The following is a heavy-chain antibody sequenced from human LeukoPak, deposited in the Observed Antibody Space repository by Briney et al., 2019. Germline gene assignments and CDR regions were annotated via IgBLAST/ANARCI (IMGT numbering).Heavy chain of an antibody. Sequence: SETLSLTCTVSGGSISSYYWSWIRQPAGKGLEWIGRIYTSGSTNYNPSLKSRVTMSVDTSKDQFSLKLSSVTAADTAVYYCAREGQWLVRGYYYMDVWGKGTTVTVSS. CDR2: IYTSGST. D-gene: IGHD6-19*01. CDR3: AREGQWLVRGYYYMDV. CDR1: GGSISSYY. V-gene: IGHV4-4*07. J-gene: IGHJ6*03.